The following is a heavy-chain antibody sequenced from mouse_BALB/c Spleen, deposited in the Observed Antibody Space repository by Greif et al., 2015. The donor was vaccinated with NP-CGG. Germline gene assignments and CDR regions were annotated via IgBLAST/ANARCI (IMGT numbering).Heavy chain of an antibody. D-gene: IGHD1-2*01. J-gene: IGHJ4*01. CDR1: GFTFSNYW. CDR3: TRPTTATWGYYAMDY. V-gene: IGHV6-6*02. Sequence: EVKLVESGGGLVQPGGSMKLSCVASGFTFSNYWMNWVRRSPEKGLEWVAEIRLKSNNYATHYAESVKGRFTISRDDSKSSVYLQMNNLRAEDTGIYYCTRPTTATWGYYAMDYWGQGTSVTVSS. CDR2: IRLKSNNYAT.